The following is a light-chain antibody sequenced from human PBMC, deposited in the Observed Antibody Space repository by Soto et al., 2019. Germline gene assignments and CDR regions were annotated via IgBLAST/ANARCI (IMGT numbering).Light chain of an antibody. J-gene: IGKJ1*01. CDR1: RSVGTW. Sequence: DIQLTQSPSTLSASVGDRVTITCRASRSVGTWLAWYQQKPGKAPNLLIYKASTLESGVPSRFSGSGSGTEFTLTISSLQSEDLAVYYCQQYKNWLTWTFGQGTKVDIK. V-gene: IGKV1-5*03. CDR2: KAS. CDR3: QQYKNWLTWT.